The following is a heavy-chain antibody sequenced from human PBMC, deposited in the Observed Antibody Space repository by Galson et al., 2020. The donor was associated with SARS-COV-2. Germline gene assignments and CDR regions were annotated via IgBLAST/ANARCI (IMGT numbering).Heavy chain of an antibody. Sequence: SETLSLTCTVSGGSISNYYWSWIRKPPGKGLEWIGFIHSSGNTKHNPSLKNRVTISVDTSKKQFSLKLTSVSAADTAMYFCAKAGGFYDEGGYYHSPIESDAFDLWGQGTMVTVSS. D-gene: IGHD3-22*01. CDR2: IHSSGNT. V-gene: IGHV4-59*01. CDR1: GGSISNYY. CDR3: AKAGGFYDEGGYYHSPIESDAFDL. J-gene: IGHJ3*01.